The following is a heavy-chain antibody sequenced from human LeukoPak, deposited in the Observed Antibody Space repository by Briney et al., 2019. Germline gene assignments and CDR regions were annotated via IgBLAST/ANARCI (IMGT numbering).Heavy chain of an antibody. J-gene: IGHJ3*02. Sequence: SQTLSLTCTVSGGSISSGDYYWSWIRQPPGKGLEWIGYIYYSGSTYYNPSLKSRVTISVDTSKNQFSLKLSSVTAADTAVYYCASTSVVVPAAITHAFDIWGQGTMVTVSS. V-gene: IGHV4-30-4*08. CDR3: ASTSVVVPAAITHAFDI. D-gene: IGHD2-2*01. CDR1: GGSISSGDYY. CDR2: IYYSGST.